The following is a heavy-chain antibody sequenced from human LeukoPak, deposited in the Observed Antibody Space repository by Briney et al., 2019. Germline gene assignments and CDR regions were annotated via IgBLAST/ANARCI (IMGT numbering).Heavy chain of an antibody. V-gene: IGHV1-69*13. CDR2: IIPIFGTA. CDR1: GGTFSSYA. CDR3: ARGYSSSWALKYYFDY. Sequence: SVKVSCKASGGTFSSYAISWVRQAPGQGLEWMGGIIPIFGTANYAQKFQGRVTITADESTSTAYMELSSLRSEDTAVYYCARGYSSSWALKYYFDYWGQGTLVTVSS. D-gene: IGHD6-13*01. J-gene: IGHJ4*02.